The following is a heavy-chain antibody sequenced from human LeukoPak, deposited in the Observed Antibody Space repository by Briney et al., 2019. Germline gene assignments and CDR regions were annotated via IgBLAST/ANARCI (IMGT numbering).Heavy chain of an antibody. Sequence: NPGGSLRLSCAASGFTFSDYYMSWIRQAPGKGLEWVSYIRSSGSTIYYADSVKGRFTISRGNAKNSLYLQMNSLRAEDTAVYYCARVDCSSTSCYEFDYWGQGTLVTVSS. CDR2: IRSSGSTI. CDR1: GFTFSDYY. V-gene: IGHV3-11*04. CDR3: ARVDCSSTSCYEFDY. D-gene: IGHD2-2*01. J-gene: IGHJ4*02.